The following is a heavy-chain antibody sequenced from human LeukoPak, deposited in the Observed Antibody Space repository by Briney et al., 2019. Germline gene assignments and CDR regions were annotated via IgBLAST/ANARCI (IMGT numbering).Heavy chain of an antibody. V-gene: IGHV3-21*01. CDR3: VRVQSFWSGLDY. Sequence: GGSLRLSCAASGFTFSSYSMNWVRQAPGKGLEWVSSISSSSSYIYYADSVKGRFTISRDNAKNSLYLQMNSLRAEDTAVYYCVRVQSFWSGLDYWGQGTLVTVSS. CDR1: GFTFSSYS. D-gene: IGHD3-3*01. J-gene: IGHJ4*02. CDR2: ISSSSSYI.